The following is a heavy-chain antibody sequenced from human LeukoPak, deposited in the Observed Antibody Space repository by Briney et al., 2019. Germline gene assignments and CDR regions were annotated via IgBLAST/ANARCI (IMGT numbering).Heavy chain of an antibody. CDR2: INADGSHT. Sequence: GGSLRLSCAASGFTFSTYWMHWVRHAPGKGLVWVSRINADGSHTAYAGSVKGRFTVSRDNAKNTLYLQMNSLRAEDTAVYYCAGRAVSGSYDNWGQGTLVTVSS. V-gene: IGHV3-74*01. D-gene: IGHD1-26*01. CDR3: AGRAVSGSYDN. CDR1: GFTFSTYW. J-gene: IGHJ4*02.